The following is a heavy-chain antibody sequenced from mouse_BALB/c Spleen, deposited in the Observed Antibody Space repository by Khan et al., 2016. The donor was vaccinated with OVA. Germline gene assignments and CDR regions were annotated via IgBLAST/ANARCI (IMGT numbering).Heavy chain of an antibody. Sequence: EVELVESGGGLVKPGGSLTLSCAASGFPFSDYYMYWVRQTPEKRLEWVATISDGGSYTYYPDSVKGRFTISRDDAENNLYLQMSSLKFEDTAMYHCVRGFYGDPFAYWGQGTLVTVAA. CDR2: ISDGGSYT. J-gene: IGHJ3*01. D-gene: IGHD2-13*01. V-gene: IGHV5-4*02. CDR1: GFPFSDYY. CDR3: VRGFYGDPFAY.